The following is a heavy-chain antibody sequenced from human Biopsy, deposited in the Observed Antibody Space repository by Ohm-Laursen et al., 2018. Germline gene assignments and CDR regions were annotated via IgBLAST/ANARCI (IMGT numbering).Heavy chain of an antibody. CDR3: ARATNSTGWPYYYFYGMDV. CDR2: INHSGRT. Sequence: SDTLSLTWVVYGESFNGYYWSWIRQTPGKGLEWIGEINHSGRTNYNPSLKSRVTISVDTSKNQFSLKVRSVTAADTAVYYCARATNSTGWPYYYFYGMDVWGQGTTVTVSS. J-gene: IGHJ6*02. V-gene: IGHV4-34*01. D-gene: IGHD2/OR15-2a*01. CDR1: GESFNGYY.